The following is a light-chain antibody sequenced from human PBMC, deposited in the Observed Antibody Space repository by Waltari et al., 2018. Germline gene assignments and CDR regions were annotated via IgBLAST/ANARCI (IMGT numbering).Light chain of an antibody. CDR1: QSIGKY. J-gene: IGKJ1*01. CDR3: QNHERLPAT. Sequence: ELLLTQSPGTLSLSPGARATLACRASQSIGKYLVWYQQTPGQAPRLLMCEASRRATGMPDRFSGRGSGTGFSLTISRLGPEDFAVYYCQNHERLPATFGQATKVEIK. CDR2: EAS. V-gene: IGKV3-20*01.